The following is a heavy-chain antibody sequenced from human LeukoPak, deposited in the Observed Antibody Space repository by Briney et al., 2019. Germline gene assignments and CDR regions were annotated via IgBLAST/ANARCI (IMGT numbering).Heavy chain of an antibody. D-gene: IGHD2-15*01. Sequence: PSETLSLTCTVSGYSISSGYYWGWIRQPPGKGLEWIGSIYYSGSTYYNPSLKSRVTISVDTSKNQFSLKLSSVTAADTAVYYCARDRVGGAFDIWGQGTMVTVSS. V-gene: IGHV4-38-2*02. CDR2: IYYSGST. CDR3: ARDRVGGAFDI. J-gene: IGHJ3*02. CDR1: GYSISSGYY.